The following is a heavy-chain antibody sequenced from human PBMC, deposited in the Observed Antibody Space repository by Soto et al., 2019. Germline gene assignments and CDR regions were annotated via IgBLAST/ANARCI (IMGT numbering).Heavy chain of an antibody. J-gene: IGHJ5*02. CDR2: INAHSGGT. Sequence: ASVKVSCKASGFSFTGYYIHWLRQAPGQGLEWMGWINAHSGGTEYAQKFQGRVTLTRDTSIATAYLTLTSLTSDDTAVYYCAKAPIFGVVNNWFDPWGQGTLVTVSS. D-gene: IGHD3-3*01. CDR3: AKAPIFGVVNNWFDP. V-gene: IGHV1-2*02. CDR1: GFSFTGYY.